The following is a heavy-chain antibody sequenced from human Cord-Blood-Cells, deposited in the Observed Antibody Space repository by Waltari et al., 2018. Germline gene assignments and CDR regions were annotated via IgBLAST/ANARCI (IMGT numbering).Heavy chain of an antibody. Sequence: SSSSYTNYADSVKGRFTISRDNAKNSLYLQMNSLRAEDTAVYYCARSSHTYSSGWQHNWFDPWGQGTLVTVSS. V-gene: IGHV3-11*03. CDR2: SSSSYT. J-gene: IGHJ5*02. D-gene: IGHD6-19*01. CDR3: ARSSHTYSSGWQHNWFDP.